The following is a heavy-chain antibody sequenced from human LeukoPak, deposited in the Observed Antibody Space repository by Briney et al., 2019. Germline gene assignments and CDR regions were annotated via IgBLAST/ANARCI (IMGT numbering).Heavy chain of an antibody. Sequence: SQTLSLTCDISGGTVSTKSGAWNWIRQSPSRGLEWLGRTYYRSEWFNDYEESVKSRIIINADTSKNQISLQLKSVTPEDTAVYYCANEQGGSFHHWGQGTLALVSS. J-gene: IGHJ1*01. CDR3: ANEQGGSFHH. CDR1: GGTVSTKSGA. D-gene: IGHD3-16*01. V-gene: IGHV6-1*01. CDR2: TYYRSEWFN.